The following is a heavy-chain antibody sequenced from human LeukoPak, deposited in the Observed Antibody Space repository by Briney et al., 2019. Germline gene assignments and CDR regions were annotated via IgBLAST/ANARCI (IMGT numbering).Heavy chain of an antibody. J-gene: IGHJ4*02. V-gene: IGHV7-4-1*02. CDR3: ASGTADPDY. CDR1: GYTFTNYS. D-gene: IGHD1-1*01. Sequence: GASVKVSCKASGYTFTNYSMNWVRQAPGQGLEWMGWINTNTGNPTYAQGFTGRFVFSLDTSVSTAYLHSSSLKAEDTAVYYCASGTADPDYWGKGTLVTVSS. CDR2: INTNTGNP.